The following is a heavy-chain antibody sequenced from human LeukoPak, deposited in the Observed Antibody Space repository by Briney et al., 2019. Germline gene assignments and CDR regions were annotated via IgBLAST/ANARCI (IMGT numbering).Heavy chain of an antibody. D-gene: IGHD5-24*01. V-gene: IGHV4-39*02. Sequence: SETLSLTCTVSGGSISSSTSYYGGWIRQPPGKGLEWIGSISYSGNTYYIPPLKSRVTISVDTSKNHFSLELSSVTAADTAVYYCASSAGGDGYNWVYWGQGTLVTVSP. CDR1: GGSISSSTSYY. CDR2: ISYSGNT. CDR3: ASSAGGDGYNWVY. J-gene: IGHJ4*02.